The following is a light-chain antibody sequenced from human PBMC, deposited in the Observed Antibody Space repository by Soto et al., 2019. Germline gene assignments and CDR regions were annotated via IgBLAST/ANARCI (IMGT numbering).Light chain of an antibody. CDR3: SSYTSSSTLEGV. J-gene: IGLJ2*01. CDR1: SSDVGGYNY. V-gene: IGLV2-14*01. Sequence: QSVLTQPASVSGSPGQWITISCTGTSSDVGGYNYVSWYQQHPGKAPKLMIYDVSNRPSGVSNRFSGSKSGNTASLTISGLQAEDEADYYCSSYTSSSTLEGVFGGGTKLTVL. CDR2: DVS.